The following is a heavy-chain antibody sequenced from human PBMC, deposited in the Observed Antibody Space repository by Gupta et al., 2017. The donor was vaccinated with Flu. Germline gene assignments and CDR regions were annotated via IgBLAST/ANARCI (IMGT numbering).Heavy chain of an antibody. V-gene: IGHV3-23*01. CDR3: ATAIQLWYHFDY. J-gene: IGHJ4*02. D-gene: IGHD5-18*01. Sequence: EVQLLESGGGLVQPGGSLRLSCAASGFTFSSYAMSWVRQAPGKGLEWVSAISGSGGSTYYADSVKGRFTISRDNSKNTLYLQMNSLRAEDTAVYYCATAIQLWYHFDYWGQRTLVTVSS. CDR1: GFTFSSYA. CDR2: ISGSGGST.